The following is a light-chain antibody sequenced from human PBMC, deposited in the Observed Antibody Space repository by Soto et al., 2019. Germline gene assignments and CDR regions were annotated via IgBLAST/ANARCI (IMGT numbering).Light chain of an antibody. CDR2: EVS. Sequence: QSALTQPASVSGSPGQSITISCTGTSSDVGGYNSVSWYQQHPGKAPKLMIYEVSNRPSGVSNRFSGSKSANTASLTISGLQAEDEANYYFSSYTTSSTLNVVFVGGTKLTVL. CDR3: SSYTTSSTLNVV. V-gene: IGLV2-14*01. J-gene: IGLJ2*01. CDR1: SSDVGGYNS.